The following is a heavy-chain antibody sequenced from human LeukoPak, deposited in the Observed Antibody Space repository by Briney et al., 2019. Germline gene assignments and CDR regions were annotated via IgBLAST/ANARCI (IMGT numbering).Heavy chain of an antibody. CDR1: GYSFDRYG. V-gene: IGHV1-18*04. D-gene: IGHD2-2*01. CDR2: ISTYNGNT. Sequence: GASVKVSCKGSGYSFDRYGVSWVRQAPGQGLEWMGWISTYNGNTIYAQKFEGRVTMITDTSTNTVYMDLRSLRSDDTAVYYCARDLGHCRSIICSSSAYWGQGTLVTVSS. CDR3: ARDLGHCRSIICSSSAY. J-gene: IGHJ4*02.